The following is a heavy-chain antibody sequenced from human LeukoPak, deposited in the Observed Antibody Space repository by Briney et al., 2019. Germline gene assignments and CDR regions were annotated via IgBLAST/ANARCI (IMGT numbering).Heavy chain of an antibody. CDR3: AESTAPRRLFDY. D-gene: IGHD6-6*01. J-gene: IGHJ4*02. Sequence: PSETLSLTCTVYGGSFSGYYWSWIRQAPGKGLEWIGEINNTGGTNYNASLKSRVIISADTSKNQFSLRLNSVTAADTAVYYCAESTAPRRLFDYWGQGTLVTVSS. CDR2: INNTGGT. CDR1: GGSFSGYY. V-gene: IGHV4-34*01.